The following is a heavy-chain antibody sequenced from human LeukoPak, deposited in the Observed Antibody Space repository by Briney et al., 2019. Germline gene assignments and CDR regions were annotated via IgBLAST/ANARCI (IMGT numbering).Heavy chain of an antibody. CDR3: ARGFTRDVFDI. CDR2: ISPYNGNT. CDR1: GYTFTSYG. V-gene: IGHV1-18*01. J-gene: IGHJ3*02. Sequence: GASVKVSCKASGYTFTSYGITWVRQAPGQGLEWMGWISPYNGNTIYAQKLQGRVTMTTDTSTSTAYLELRSLRSDDTAVYYCARGFTRDVFDIWGQGTMVTVSS.